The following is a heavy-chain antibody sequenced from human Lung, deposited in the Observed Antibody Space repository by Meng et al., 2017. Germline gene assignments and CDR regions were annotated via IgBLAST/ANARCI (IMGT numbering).Heavy chain of an antibody. D-gene: IGHD3-3*01. V-gene: IGHV3-7*01. CDR1: GFTFSSYW. Sequence: GGSLRLSCAASGFTFSSYWMSWVRQAPGKGLEWVANIKQDGSEKYYVYSVKGRFTISRDNAKNSLYLQMNSLRTEDTAVYYCARVKRVWSWGLDYWGQGTLVTVSS. CDR3: ARVKRVWSWGLDY. J-gene: IGHJ4*02. CDR2: IKQDGSEK.